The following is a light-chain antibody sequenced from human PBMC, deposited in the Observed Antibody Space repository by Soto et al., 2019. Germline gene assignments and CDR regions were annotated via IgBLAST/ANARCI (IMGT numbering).Light chain of an antibody. J-gene: IGKJ1*01. Sequence: EIVMRQSPATLSVSPGERATLSCRASQSVSSNLGWYQQKPGQAPRLLMYDASTRATGVPARFSGSGSGTEFTLTISSLQSEDFALYYCQQYNNWPWTFGQGTKVEIK. CDR3: QQYNNWPWT. V-gene: IGKV3-15*01. CDR2: DAS. CDR1: QSVSSN.